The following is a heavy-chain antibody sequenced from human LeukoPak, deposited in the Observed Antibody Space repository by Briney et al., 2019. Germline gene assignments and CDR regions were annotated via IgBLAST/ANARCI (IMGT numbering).Heavy chain of an antibody. V-gene: IGHV3-21*06. CDR3: VVRGNLAFES. J-gene: IGHJ4*02. Sequence: GGSLRLSCAASGFSFSSYSMNWVRQAPGKGPEWVSSINGKSDYIYYADSVTGRFTTSRDNAKNSLYLQMNSLRAGDTAVYYCVVRGNLAFESWAQGTLVTVSS. D-gene: IGHD3-10*01. CDR1: GFSFSSYS. CDR2: INGKSDYI.